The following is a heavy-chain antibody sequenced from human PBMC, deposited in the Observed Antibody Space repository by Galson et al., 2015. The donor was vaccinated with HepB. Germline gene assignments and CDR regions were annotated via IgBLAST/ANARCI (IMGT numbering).Heavy chain of an antibody. V-gene: IGHV4-38-2*02. D-gene: IGHD2-15*01. CDR1: GYSISSGYY. CDR2: IYHSGST. J-gene: IGHJ4*02. CDR3: AKYCSGGSCYGGYYFDY. Sequence: ETLSLTCTVSGYSISSGYYWGWIRQPPGKGLEWIGSIYHSGSTYYNPSLKSRVTISVDTSKNQFSLKLSSVTAADTAVYYCAKYCSGGSCYGGYYFDYWGQGTLVTVSS.